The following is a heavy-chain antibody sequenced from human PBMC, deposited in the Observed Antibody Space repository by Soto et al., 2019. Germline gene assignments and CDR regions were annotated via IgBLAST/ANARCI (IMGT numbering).Heavy chain of an antibody. D-gene: IGHD1-1*01. CDR1: GFTSSSSG. J-gene: IGHJ4*02. CDR3: AKDSLLYGTVFEY. V-gene: IGHV3-30*18. CDR2: ISYDGSSK. Sequence: GGFLRLSCGALGFTSSSSGMHWVRQAPGKGPEWVAFISYDGSSKYYVDSVKGRFTISRDNSKSMLYLQVNSLRAEDTAVYYCAKDSLLYGTVFEYWGQGTLVTVSS.